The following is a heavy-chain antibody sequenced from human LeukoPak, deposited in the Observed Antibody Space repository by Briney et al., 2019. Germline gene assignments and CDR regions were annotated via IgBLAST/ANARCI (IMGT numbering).Heavy chain of an antibody. J-gene: IGHJ6*03. Sequence: VASVKVSCKASGGTFSSYAISWVRQAPGQGLEWMGGIIPIFGTANYAQKFQGRVTIIRNTSISTAYMELSSLRSEDTAVYYCARGLSYGYYYYYMDVWGKGTTVTVSS. V-gene: IGHV1-69*05. CDR1: GGTFSSYA. D-gene: IGHD5-18*01. CDR2: IIPIFGTA. CDR3: ARGLSYGYYYYYMDV.